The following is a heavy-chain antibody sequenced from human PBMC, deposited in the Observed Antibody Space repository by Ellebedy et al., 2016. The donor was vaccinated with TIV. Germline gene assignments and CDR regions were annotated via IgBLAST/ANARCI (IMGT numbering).Heavy chain of an antibody. V-gene: IGHV3-7*01. CDR1: GFTFSSNW. CDR3: ARALGGGDCY. Sequence: GESLKISXAASGFTFSSNWMSWVRQAPGKGLEWVANIKHDGTEKYYVDPVKGRFTISGDNAKNSLYLQMNSLRAEDTAVYYCARALGGGDCYWGQGTLVTVSS. CDR2: IKHDGTEK. J-gene: IGHJ4*02. D-gene: IGHD2-21*02.